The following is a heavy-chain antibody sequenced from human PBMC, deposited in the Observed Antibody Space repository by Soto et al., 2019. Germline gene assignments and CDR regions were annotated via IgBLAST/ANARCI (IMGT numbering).Heavy chain of an antibody. CDR1: GFTFSNCG. CDR3: ARCSRNSCYSYGVDV. J-gene: IGHJ6*02. Sequence: GGSLRFSCAASGFTFSNCGMNWVRQTPGKGLEWVSYISDSGATKHYADSVKGRFTISRDNGKDSLYLQMNSLRDEDTAVYFCARCSRNSCYSYGVDVWGQGATVTVSS. D-gene: IGHD2-15*01. CDR2: ISDSGATK. V-gene: IGHV3-48*02.